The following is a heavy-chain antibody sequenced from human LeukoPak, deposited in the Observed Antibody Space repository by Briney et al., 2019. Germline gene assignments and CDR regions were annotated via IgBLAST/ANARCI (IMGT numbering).Heavy chain of an antibody. CDR2: INPNSGDT. Sequence: ASVKVSCKASGYTFTSYYMHWVRQAPGQGLEWMGWINPNSGDTNYAQNFQGRVTMTRDTSISSAYMELSRLRSDDTAVYYCARVASRGDNFDYWGQGTLVTVSS. D-gene: IGHD3-16*01. CDR3: ARVASRGDNFDY. J-gene: IGHJ4*02. CDR1: GYTFTSYY. V-gene: IGHV1-2*02.